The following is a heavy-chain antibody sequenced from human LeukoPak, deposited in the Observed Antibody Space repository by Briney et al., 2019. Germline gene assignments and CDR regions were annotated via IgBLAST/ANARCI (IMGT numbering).Heavy chain of an antibody. V-gene: IGHV1-46*01. D-gene: IGHD3-22*01. CDR3: ARDLVVVHDAFDI. CDR1: GYTFTSYY. Sequence: ASVKVSCKASGYTFTSYYMHWVRQAPGQGLEWMGLINHSDGSTSYAQNFQGRVTMTRDTSTSTVYMELSSLRSEDTAVYYCARDLVVVHDAFDIWGQGTMVTVSS. J-gene: IGHJ3*02. CDR2: INHSDGST.